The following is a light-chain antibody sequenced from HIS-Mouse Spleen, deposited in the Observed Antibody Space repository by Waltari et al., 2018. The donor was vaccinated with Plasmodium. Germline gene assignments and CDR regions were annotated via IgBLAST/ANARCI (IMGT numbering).Light chain of an antibody. Sequence: EIVMTQSPATLSVSPGERATLSCRASQSVSSNLARYQQKPGQAPRLLIYGASTRATGIPARFSGSGSGKEFTLTISSLQSEDFAVYYCQQYNNWSFTFGPGTKVDIK. CDR3: QQYNNWSFT. CDR2: GAS. J-gene: IGKJ3*01. V-gene: IGKV3-15*01. CDR1: QSVSSN.